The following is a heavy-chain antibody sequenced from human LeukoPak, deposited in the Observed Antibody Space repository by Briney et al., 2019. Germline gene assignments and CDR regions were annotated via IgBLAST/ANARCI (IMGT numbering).Heavy chain of an antibody. CDR3: ARVLNYGDGPLDY. Sequence: SETLSLTCTVSGGSISSYYWSWIRQPPGRGLEWIGYIFHSGYTSYNPSLKSRVTISVDTSKNQFSLKLSSVTAADTAVYYCARVLNYGDGPLDYWGQGTLVTVSS. V-gene: IGHV4-59*12. CDR2: IFHSGYT. CDR1: GGSISSYY. D-gene: IGHD5-24*01. J-gene: IGHJ4*02.